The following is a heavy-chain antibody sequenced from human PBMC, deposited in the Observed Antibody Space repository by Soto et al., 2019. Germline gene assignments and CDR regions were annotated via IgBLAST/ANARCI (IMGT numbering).Heavy chain of an antibody. Sequence: EVQLVESGGGLVQPGGSLRLSCVASGFTFSNYWLHWVRQAPGKGLVWVSHINTDGSYTSHADSVKGRFTISRDNAKNTLYLQMNSLRAEDTAVYYCATDLSGSHDCRGQGTLVTVSS. D-gene: IGHD1-26*01. CDR2: INTDGSYT. CDR1: GFTFSNYW. CDR3: ATDLSGSHDC. J-gene: IGHJ4*02. V-gene: IGHV3-74*01.